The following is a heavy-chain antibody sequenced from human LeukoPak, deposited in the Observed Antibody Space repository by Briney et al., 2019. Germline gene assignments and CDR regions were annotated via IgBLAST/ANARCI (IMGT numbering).Heavy chain of an antibody. CDR3: AHRRNYDILTGYYPSRAFDI. V-gene: IGHV2-5*01. Sequence: ESGPTLVKPTQTLTLTCTFSGFSLSTSGVGVGWIRQPPGKALEWLALIYWNDDKRYSPSLKSRLTITKDTSKNQVVLTMTNMDPVDTATYYCAHRRNYDILTGYYPSRAFDIWGQGTMVTVSS. J-gene: IGHJ3*02. D-gene: IGHD3-9*01. CDR1: GFSLSTSGVG. CDR2: IYWNDDK.